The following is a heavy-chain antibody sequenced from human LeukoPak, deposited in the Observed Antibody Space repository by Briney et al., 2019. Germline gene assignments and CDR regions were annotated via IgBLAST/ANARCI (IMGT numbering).Heavy chain of an antibody. CDR1: GGSISSGDYF. Sequence: SQTLSLTCNVSGGSISSGDYFWNWIRQPPGKGLEWLGYIHYTGSAYYNPSLQSRVTMSVDTSKNQFSLRLSSVTAADTAVYYCARDLSNYYYSRGYWYFDLWGRGTLVTVSS. D-gene: IGHD3-22*01. J-gene: IGHJ2*01. V-gene: IGHV4-30-4*01. CDR3: ARDLSNYYYSRGYWYFDL. CDR2: IHYTGSA.